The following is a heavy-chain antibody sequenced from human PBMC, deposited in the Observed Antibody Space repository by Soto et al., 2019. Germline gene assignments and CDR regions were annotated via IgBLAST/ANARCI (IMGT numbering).Heavy chain of an antibody. CDR3: AKDRSTIFGVVTYYVDY. CDR1: GFTFSSYA. D-gene: IGHD3-3*01. V-gene: IGHV3-30*18. CDR2: LSYDGSHN. J-gene: IGHJ4*02. Sequence: QVQLVESGGGVVQPGRSLRLSCAASGFTFSSYAMHWVRQTPDKGLEWVAFLSYDGSHNYYADSVKGRFTISRDNSKNTLYLQMNSLRVEDTAVYYCAKDRSTIFGVVTYYVDYWGQGTLVTVSS.